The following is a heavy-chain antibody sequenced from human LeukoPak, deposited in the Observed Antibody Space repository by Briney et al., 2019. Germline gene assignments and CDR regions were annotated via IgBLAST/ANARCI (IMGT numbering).Heavy chain of an antibody. V-gene: IGHV3-7*01. D-gene: IGHD6-13*01. CDR3: ARLRSWGSSHCHGMDV. CDR2: IKLDGSEE. Sequence: PGGSLRLSCAASGFTFSGYWMTWVRQAPGKGLEWVASIKLDGSEEYYVDSVKGRFTISRDNAKNSLYLQLNSLRAEDTAVFYCARLRSWGSSHCHGMDVWGQGTTVTVSS. CDR1: GFTFSGYW. J-gene: IGHJ6*01.